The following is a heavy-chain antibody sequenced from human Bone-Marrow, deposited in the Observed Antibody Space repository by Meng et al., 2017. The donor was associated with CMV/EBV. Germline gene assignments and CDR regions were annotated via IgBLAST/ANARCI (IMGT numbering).Heavy chain of an antibody. D-gene: IGHD3-10*01. CDR2: INPSSGST. CDR1: GNTFTTHY. J-gene: IGHJ4*02. Sequence: ASVKVSCKASGNTFTTHYVHWVRQAPGQGLEWMGIINPSSGSTIHAQRFQGRVTMTRDTSTSTVYMEQHSLRSEDTAVYYCATDHIETPRDYYLDNWGQGTLVTVSS. CDR3: ATDHIETPRDYYLDN. V-gene: IGHV1-46*01.